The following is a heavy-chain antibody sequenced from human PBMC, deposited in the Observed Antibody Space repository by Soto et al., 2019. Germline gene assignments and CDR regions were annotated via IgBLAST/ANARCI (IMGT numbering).Heavy chain of an antibody. J-gene: IGHJ3*02. Sequence: EVQLLESGGGLVMPGGSLRLSSAASGFTFSSYAMSWVRQAPGKGLEWVSAISGSGGTRYYADSVKGRFTFSRDNSKNTLYLQMNSLRAEDTAVYYCAKIANGWFSAFDIWGQGTMVTVSS. D-gene: IGHD6-19*01. CDR2: ISGSGGTR. V-gene: IGHV3-23*01. CDR1: GFTFSSYA. CDR3: AKIANGWFSAFDI.